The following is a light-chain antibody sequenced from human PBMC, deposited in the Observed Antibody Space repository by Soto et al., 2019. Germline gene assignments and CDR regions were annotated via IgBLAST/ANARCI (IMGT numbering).Light chain of an antibody. V-gene: IGLV3-21*04. CDR1: NIGSKG. CDR3: QVWDSSSDHAV. J-gene: IGLJ7*01. CDR2: YDS. Sequence: SYELTQPPSVSVAPGKTARITCGGNNIGSKGVHGYQQKPGQAPVLVIYYDSDRPSGIPERFSGSNSGNTATLTISRVEAGDEADYYCQVWDSSSDHAVFGGGTQLTVL.